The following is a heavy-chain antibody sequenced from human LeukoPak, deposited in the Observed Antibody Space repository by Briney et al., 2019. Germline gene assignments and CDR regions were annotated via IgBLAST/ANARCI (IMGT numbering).Heavy chain of an antibody. Sequence: SVKVSCKASGGTFSSYAISWVRQAPGQGLELMGGIIPIFGTANYAQKFQGRVTITADESTSTAYMELSSLRSEDTAVYYCARDLSPLVGIVVVPAASSPFDYWGQGTLVTVSS. CDR2: IIPIFGTA. V-gene: IGHV1-69*13. CDR3: ARDLSPLVGIVVVPAASSPFDY. J-gene: IGHJ4*02. CDR1: GGTFSSYA. D-gene: IGHD2-2*01.